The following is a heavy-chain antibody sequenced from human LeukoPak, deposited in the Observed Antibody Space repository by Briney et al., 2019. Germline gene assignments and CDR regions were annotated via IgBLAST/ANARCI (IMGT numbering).Heavy chain of an antibody. D-gene: IGHD3-22*01. Sequence: SETLSLTCTASSGSISTSNYYWGWVRQPPGKALEWIGNNSPSLKSRVTISLDTSRNQFSLKLNSVTAADTAVYYCAKSNGYGLIDIWGQGTMVTVSS. V-gene: IGHV4-39*07. CDR3: AKSNGYGLIDI. J-gene: IGHJ3*02. CDR1: SGSISTSNYY.